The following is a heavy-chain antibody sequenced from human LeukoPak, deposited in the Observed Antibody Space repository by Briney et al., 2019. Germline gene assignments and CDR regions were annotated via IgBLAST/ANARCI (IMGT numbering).Heavy chain of an antibody. CDR1: GGSISSSNW. J-gene: IGHJ6*03. CDR3: ARERRLRIEGYYYYMDV. D-gene: IGHD5-12*01. Sequence: SGTLSLTCAVSGGSISSSNWWSWVRQPPGKGLEWIGEIYHSGSTNYNPSLKSRVTISVDKSKNQFSLKLSSVTAADTAVYYCARERRLRIEGYYYYMDVWGKGTTVTVSS. V-gene: IGHV4-4*02. CDR2: IYHSGST.